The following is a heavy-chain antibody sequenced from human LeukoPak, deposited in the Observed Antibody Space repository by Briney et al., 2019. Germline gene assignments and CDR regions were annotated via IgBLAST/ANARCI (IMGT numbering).Heavy chain of an antibody. CDR3: ARICSGGSCYFPSI. CDR2: ISYDGSSK. Sequence: GGSLRLSCAASGFSFSSCGMHWVRQAPGKGLVWRADISYDGSSKYYADSVKGRFTISRDNSKNTLYLQKNNLRAEDTAVYYCARICSGGSCYFPSIWGQGTMVTVSS. V-gene: IGHV3-30-3*01. D-gene: IGHD2-15*01. J-gene: IGHJ3*02. CDR1: GFSFSSCG.